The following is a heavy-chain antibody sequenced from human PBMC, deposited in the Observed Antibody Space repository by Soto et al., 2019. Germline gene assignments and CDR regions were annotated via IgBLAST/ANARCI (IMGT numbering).Heavy chain of an antibody. V-gene: IGHV4-39*01. Sequence: PSETLSLTCTVSGGSISSSSYYWGWIRQPPGKVLEWIGSIYYSGSTYYNPSLKSRVTISVDTSKNQFSLKLSSVTAADTAVYYCASRQLVPTFDYWGQGTLVTVSS. CDR1: GGSISSSSYY. J-gene: IGHJ4*02. D-gene: IGHD6-13*01. CDR3: ASRQLVPTFDY. CDR2: IYYSGST.